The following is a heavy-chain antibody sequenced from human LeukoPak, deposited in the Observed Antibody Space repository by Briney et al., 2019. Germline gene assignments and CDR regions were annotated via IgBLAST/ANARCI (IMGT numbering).Heavy chain of an antibody. J-gene: IGHJ3*02. Sequence: PSETLSLTCTVSGGSISSYYWSWIRQPPGKGLEWIGYIYYSGSTNYNPSLKSRVTISVDTSKNQFSLKLSSVTAADTAVYYCARDKDGSREQYAFDIWGQGTMVTVSS. V-gene: IGHV4-59*01. D-gene: IGHD3-10*01. CDR3: ARDKDGSREQYAFDI. CDR2: IYYSGST. CDR1: GGSISSYY.